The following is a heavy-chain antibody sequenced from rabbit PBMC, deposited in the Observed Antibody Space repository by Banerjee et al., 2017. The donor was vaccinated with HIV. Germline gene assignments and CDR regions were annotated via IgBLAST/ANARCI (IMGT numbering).Heavy chain of an antibody. Sequence: QEQLEESGGDLVKPEGSLTLTCTASGFSFSNKYVMCWVRQAPGKGLEWIACINTSSGNTVYATWAKGRFTISRTSSTTVTLQMTSLTAADTATYFCARSYPDYGDAMGNLWGQGTLVTVS. CDR3: ARSYPDYGDAMGNL. J-gene: IGHJ4*01. CDR2: INTSSGNT. D-gene: IGHD2-1*01. V-gene: IGHV1S45*01. CDR1: GFSFSNKYV.